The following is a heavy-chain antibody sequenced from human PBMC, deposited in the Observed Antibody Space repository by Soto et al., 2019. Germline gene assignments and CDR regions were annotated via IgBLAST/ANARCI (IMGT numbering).Heavy chain of an antibody. CDR2: ISAYNGNT. CDR3: ARDQERYFDWLPRYYYYYYMDV. CDR1: GYTFTSYG. Sequence: ASVKVSCKASGYTFTSYGISWVRQAPGQGLEWMGWISAYNGNTNYAQKLQGRVTMTTDTSTSTAYMELRSLRSDDTAVYYCARDQERYFDWLPRYYYYYYMDVWGKGTTVTVSS. V-gene: IGHV1-18*01. D-gene: IGHD3-9*01. J-gene: IGHJ6*03.